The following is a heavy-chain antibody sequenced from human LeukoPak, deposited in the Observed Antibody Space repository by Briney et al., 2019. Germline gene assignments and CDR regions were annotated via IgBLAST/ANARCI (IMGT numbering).Heavy chain of an antibody. CDR2: IYSGGST. Sequence: GGSLRFSCAASGFTVSSNYMSWVRQAPGKGLEWVSVIYSGGSTYYADSVEGRFTISRDNSKNTLYLQMNSLRAEDTAVYYCASLYSSSPTPIDYWGQGTLVTVSS. V-gene: IGHV3-53*01. CDR1: GFTVSSNY. CDR3: ASLYSSSPTPIDY. D-gene: IGHD6-13*01. J-gene: IGHJ4*02.